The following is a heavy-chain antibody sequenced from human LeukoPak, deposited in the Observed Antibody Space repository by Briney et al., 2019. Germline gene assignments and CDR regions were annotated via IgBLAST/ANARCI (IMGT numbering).Heavy chain of an antibody. CDR1: GFTFSGSA. V-gene: IGHV3-73*01. Sequence: SGGSLRLSCAASGFTFSGSAIHWVRQASGKGLEWVGRIRDKANSYATAYIASVKGRFTISRDDSKNSLYLQMNSLKTEDTAVYYCARVTAVALDYWGQGTLVTVSS. CDR3: ARVTAVALDY. D-gene: IGHD6-19*01. CDR2: IRDKANSYAT. J-gene: IGHJ4*02.